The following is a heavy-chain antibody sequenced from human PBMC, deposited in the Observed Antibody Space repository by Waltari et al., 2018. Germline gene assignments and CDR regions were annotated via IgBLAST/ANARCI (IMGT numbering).Heavy chain of an antibody. CDR2: IRNSGGNT. CDR3: TSWRVVAGTGWFDS. CDR1: AFSFSNYD. V-gene: IGHV3-23*01. Sequence: EVQLLESGGGLVQPGGSLRLSCAASAFSFSNYDMAWVRKAPGKGLEWVSGIRNSGGNTYYGDSVKGRFAISRDNSRNTLHRQMNGLRAEDTAIYYCTSWRVVAGTGWFDSWGQGTLVTVSS. D-gene: IGHD2-15*01. J-gene: IGHJ5*01.